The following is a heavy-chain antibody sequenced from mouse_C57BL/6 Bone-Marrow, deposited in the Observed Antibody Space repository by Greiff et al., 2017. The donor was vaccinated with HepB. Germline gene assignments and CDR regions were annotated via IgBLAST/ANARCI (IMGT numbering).Heavy chain of an antibody. D-gene: IGHD1-1*02. Sequence: EVKLVESGAELVRPGASVKLSCTASGFNIKDDYMHWVKQRPEQGLEWIGWIDPENGDTEYASKFQGKATITADTSSNTAYLQLSSLTSEDTAVYYCTRWDYFDYWGQGTTLTVSS. CDR2: IDPENGDT. CDR3: TRWDYFDY. CDR1: GFNIKDDY. J-gene: IGHJ2*01. V-gene: IGHV14-4*01.